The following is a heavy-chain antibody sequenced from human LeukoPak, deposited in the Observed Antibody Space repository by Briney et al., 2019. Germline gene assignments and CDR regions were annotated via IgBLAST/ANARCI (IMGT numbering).Heavy chain of an antibody. CDR1: GFTFSHYG. Sequence: PGGSLRLPCATSGFTFSHYGMHWVRQPPGRGLDWVAHIRYDESDKYYADSVKGRFTISRVNAKNSLYLQMNSLRAEDTAVYYCARRYCSGGSCYDAFDIWGQGTMVTVSS. D-gene: IGHD2-15*01. J-gene: IGHJ3*02. CDR2: IRYDESDK. V-gene: IGHV3-33*01. CDR3: ARRYCSGGSCYDAFDI.